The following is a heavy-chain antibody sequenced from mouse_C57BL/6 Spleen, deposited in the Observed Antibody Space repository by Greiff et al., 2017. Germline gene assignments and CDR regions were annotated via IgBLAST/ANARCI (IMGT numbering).Heavy chain of an antibody. V-gene: IGHV3-8*01. CDR1: GYSITSYY. D-gene: IGHD2-4*01. J-gene: IGHJ2*01. CDR3: ARSHYDYDGYFDY. CDR2: ISYSGST. Sequence: EVKLVESGPGLAKPSQTLSLTCSVTGYSITSYYWNWIRKFPGNKLEYMGYISYSGSTYYNPSLKSRISITRDTSKNQYYLQLNSVTTEDTATYYCARSHYDYDGYFDYWGQGTTLTVSS.